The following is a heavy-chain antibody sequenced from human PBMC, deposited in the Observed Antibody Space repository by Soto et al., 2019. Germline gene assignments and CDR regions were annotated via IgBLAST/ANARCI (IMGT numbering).Heavy chain of an antibody. CDR1: GFTFSSYS. V-gene: IGHV3-21*01. CDR3: AREGDYCSSTSCYPLAIDP. D-gene: IGHD2-2*01. CDR2: ISSSSSYI. J-gene: IGHJ5*02. Sequence: GGSLRLSCAASGFTFSSYSMNWVRQAPGKGLEWVSSISSSSSYIYYADSVKDRFTISRDNAKNSLYLQMNSLRAEDTAVYYCAREGDYCSSTSCYPLAIDPWGQGTLVTVSS.